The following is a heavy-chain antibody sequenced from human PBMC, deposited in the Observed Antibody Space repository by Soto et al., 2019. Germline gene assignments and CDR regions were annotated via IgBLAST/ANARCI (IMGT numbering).Heavy chain of an antibody. D-gene: IGHD3-10*01. V-gene: IGHV3-30-3*01. CDR1: GFTFSSYA. J-gene: IGHJ4*02. CDR2: ISYDGSNK. CDR3: TTVDADGSGSYFDY. Sequence: GGSLRLSCAASGFTFSSYAMHWVRQAPGKGLEWVAVISYDGSNKYYADSVKGRFTISRDNSKNTLYLQMNSLRAEDTAVYYCTTVDADGSGSYFDYWGQGTLVTASS.